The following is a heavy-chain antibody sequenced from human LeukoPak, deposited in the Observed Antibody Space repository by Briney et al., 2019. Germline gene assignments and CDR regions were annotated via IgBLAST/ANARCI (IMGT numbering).Heavy chain of an antibody. CDR2: IIPIFGTA. D-gene: IGHD3-22*01. J-gene: IGHJ2*01. Sequence: SVKVSCKASGGTFSSYAISWVRQAPGQGLEWMGGIIPIFGTANYAQKFQGRVTISTDESTSTAYMELSSLRSEDTAVYYCARLHYYDRSGWYFDLWGRGTLVTVSS. CDR1: GGTFSSYA. V-gene: IGHV1-69*05. CDR3: ARLHYYDRSGWYFDL.